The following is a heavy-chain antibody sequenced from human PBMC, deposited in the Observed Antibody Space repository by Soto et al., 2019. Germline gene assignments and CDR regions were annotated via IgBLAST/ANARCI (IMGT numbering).Heavy chain of an antibody. D-gene: IGHD6-13*01. CDR3: AKEGWIAAAGYSDY. Sequence: LRLSCAASGFTFSIYAMSWVRQAPGKGLEWVSAISGSGGSTYYADSVKGRFTISRDNSKNTLYLQMNSLRAEDTAVYYCAKEGWIAAAGYSDYRGQGTLVTVSS. J-gene: IGHJ4*02. CDR2: ISGSGGST. V-gene: IGHV3-23*01. CDR1: GFTFSIYA.